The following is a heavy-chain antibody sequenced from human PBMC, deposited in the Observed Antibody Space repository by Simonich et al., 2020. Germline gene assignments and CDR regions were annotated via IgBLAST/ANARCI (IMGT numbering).Heavy chain of an antibody. CDR1: GFTFSSYS. CDR3: ARKRFLEWFFDY. J-gene: IGHJ4*02. V-gene: IGHV3-21*01. CDR2: ISSSSSYI. Sequence: EVQLVESGGGLVKPGGSLRLSCAASGFTFSSYSMDWVRQAPGKVLEGGSSISSSSSYIDYADSVKGRFTISRDNAKNSPYLQMNSLRAEDTAVYYCARKRFLEWFFDYWGQGTLVTVSS. D-gene: IGHD3-3*01.